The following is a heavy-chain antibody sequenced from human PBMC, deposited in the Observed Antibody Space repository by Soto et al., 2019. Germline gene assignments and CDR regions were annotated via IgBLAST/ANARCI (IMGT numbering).Heavy chain of an antibody. Sequence: QVQLVESGGGVVQPGRSLRLSCAASGFTFSSYGMHWVRQAPGKGLEWVAVIWYDGSNKYYADSVKGRFTISRDNSKNTLYLQMNSLRAEDTAVYYCARGWRPDGDYVHYYYGMDVWGQGTTVTVSS. CDR3: ARGWRPDGDYVHYYYGMDV. V-gene: IGHV3-33*01. CDR2: IWYDGSNK. J-gene: IGHJ6*02. CDR1: GFTFSSYG. D-gene: IGHD4-17*01.